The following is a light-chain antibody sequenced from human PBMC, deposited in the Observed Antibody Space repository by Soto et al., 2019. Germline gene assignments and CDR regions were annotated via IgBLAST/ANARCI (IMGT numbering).Light chain of an antibody. J-gene: IGLJ1*01. CDR2: GVT. V-gene: IGLV2-14*01. CDR3: SSFTTSYFYV. CDR1: GSDIGAYNY. Sequence: LTQPASVSGSPGQSVTISCTGSGSDIGAYNYVSWYQQHPGKAPKLLIHGVTRRPSGVSSRFSASKSAYTASLTISGLQAEDEANYYCSSFTTSYFYVFGPGTKVTVL.